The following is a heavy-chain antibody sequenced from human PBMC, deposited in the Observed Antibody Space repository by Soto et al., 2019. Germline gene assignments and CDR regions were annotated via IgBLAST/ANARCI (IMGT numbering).Heavy chain of an antibody. CDR3: ARLYSSSISYYGMDV. CDR1: GGSISSYY. J-gene: IGHJ6*02. D-gene: IGHD6-6*01. V-gene: IGHV4-59*01. CDR2: IYYSGST. Sequence: SETLSLTCTVSGGSISSYYWSWIRQPPGKGLEWIGYIYYSGSTNYNPSLKSRVTISVDTSKNQFSLKLSSVTAADTAVYYRARLYSSSISYYGMDVWGQGTTVTVSS.